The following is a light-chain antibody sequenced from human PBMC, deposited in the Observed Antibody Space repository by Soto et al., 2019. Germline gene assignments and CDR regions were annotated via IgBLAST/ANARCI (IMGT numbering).Light chain of an antibody. J-gene: IGLJ3*02. CDR2: EVS. CDR1: SSDVGGYNY. Sequence: QSALTQPASVSGSPGQSITICCTGTSSDVGGYNYVSWYQQHPGKAPKMMIYEVSNRPSGVSNRFSGSKSGNTASLTISGLQAEDEADYYCSSYTSISTWVFGGGTKLTVL. V-gene: IGLV2-14*01. CDR3: SSYTSISTWV.